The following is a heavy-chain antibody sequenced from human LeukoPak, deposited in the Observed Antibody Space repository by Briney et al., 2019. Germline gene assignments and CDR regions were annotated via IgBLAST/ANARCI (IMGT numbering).Heavy chain of an antibody. D-gene: IGHD3-22*01. V-gene: IGHV4-39*01. CDR1: GGSISSSNYY. CDR3: AGGRGIYYDSSGYPHGGAFDI. J-gene: IGHJ3*02. CDR2: SYYSGRT. Sequence: SETLSLTCTVSGGSISSSNYYWGWIRQPPGKGLEWIGSSYYSGRTYYSPSLKSRVTISVDTSKNQFSLKLSSVTAADTAVYYCAGGRGIYYDSSGYPHGGAFDIWGQGTMVTVSS.